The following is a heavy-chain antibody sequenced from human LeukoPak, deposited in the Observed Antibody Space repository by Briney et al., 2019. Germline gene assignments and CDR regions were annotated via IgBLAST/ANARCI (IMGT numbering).Heavy chain of an antibody. D-gene: IGHD6-19*01. CDR1: GYTFTSYY. J-gene: IGHJ4*02. V-gene: IGHV1-46*01. Sequence: ATVKVSCKASGYTFTSYYMHWVRQAPGQGLEWMGIINPSGGSTSYAQKFQGRVTMTRDTSTSTVYMELSSLRSEDTAVYYCATIAVAGTWDFDYWGQGTLVTVSS. CDR3: ATIAVAGTWDFDY. CDR2: INPSGGST.